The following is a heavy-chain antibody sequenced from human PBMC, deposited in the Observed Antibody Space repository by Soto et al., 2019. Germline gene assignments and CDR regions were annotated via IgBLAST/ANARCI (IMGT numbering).Heavy chain of an antibody. Sequence: HWARQAPGQGLEWMGIISPSGGRTSYAPKFQGRVTMTRDTSTSTVYMELSSLRSEDTAVYYCARRTGPWGQGTLVTVSS. J-gene: IGHJ5*02. V-gene: IGHV1-46*03. CDR2: ISPSGGRT. CDR3: ARRTGP.